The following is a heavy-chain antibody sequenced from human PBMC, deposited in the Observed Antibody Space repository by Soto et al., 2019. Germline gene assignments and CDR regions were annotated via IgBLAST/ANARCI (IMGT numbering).Heavy chain of an antibody. CDR3: TPDSAATVAAPDTYGMDV. V-gene: IGHV3-15*01. J-gene: IGHJ6*04. CDR1: GFTFSNAW. CDR2: IKSRTDGGTT. Sequence: GGCLRRSGAASGFTFSNAWMSWVRHAPGKGREWVGRIKSRTDGGTTGYTARVKGRLTISRDDSQNPLYMEMNSLKPEDKALSSCTPDSAATVAAPDTYGMDVWRKRTTVTASS. D-gene: IGHD6-25*01.